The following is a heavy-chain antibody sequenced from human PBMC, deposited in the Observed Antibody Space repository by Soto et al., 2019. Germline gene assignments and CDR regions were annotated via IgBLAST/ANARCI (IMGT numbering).Heavy chain of an antibody. CDR1: GYTFTSYA. CDR2: INAGNGNT. V-gene: IGHV1-3*01. D-gene: IGHD3-22*01. CDR3: ARVYYDSSGYYWYFDL. Sequence: ASVKVFCKASGYTFTSYAMHWVRQAPGQRLEWMGWINAGNGNTKYSQKFQGRVTITRDTSASTAYMELSSLRSEDTAVYYCARVYYDSSGYYWYFDLWGRGTLVTVSS. J-gene: IGHJ2*01.